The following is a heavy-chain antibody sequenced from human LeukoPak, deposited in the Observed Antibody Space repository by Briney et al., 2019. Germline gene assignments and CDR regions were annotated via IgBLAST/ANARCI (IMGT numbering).Heavy chain of an antibody. V-gene: IGHV4-4*07. D-gene: IGHD2-8*02. CDR2: IYTRGST. J-gene: IGHJ3*02. CDR3: ARGRYCSATTCSGGDAFDI. Sequence: SETLSLTCTVSGTSVSSYYWSWIRQPAGRGLEWIGRIYTRGSTNYNPSLQSPVSMSVDSSKSQFSLRLTSVTAADTAIYYCARGRYCSATTCSGGDAFDIWGQGTVVTVSS. CDR1: GTSVSSYY.